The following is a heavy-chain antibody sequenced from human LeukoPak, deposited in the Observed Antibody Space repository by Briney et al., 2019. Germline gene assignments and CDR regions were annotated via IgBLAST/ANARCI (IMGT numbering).Heavy chain of an antibody. D-gene: IGHD2-15*01. CDR2: ISYDGSNK. V-gene: IGHV3-30*04. Sequence: PGGSLRLSCAASGFTFSNYTMHWVRQAPGKGLEWVAAISYDGSNKQYADSVKGRFTISRDNSKNTLCLQMNSLRAEDTAVYYCARDRGLCSGGRCYSGGFDYWGQGTLVTVSS. CDR1: GFTFSNYT. J-gene: IGHJ4*02. CDR3: ARDRGLCSGGRCYSGGFDY.